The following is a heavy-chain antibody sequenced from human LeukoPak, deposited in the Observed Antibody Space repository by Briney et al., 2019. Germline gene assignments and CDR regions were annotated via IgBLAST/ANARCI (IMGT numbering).Heavy chain of an antibody. CDR3: ARRGLLLWFGESKGDFDY. Sequence: PSETLSLTCTVSGGSISSYYWSWIRQPPGKGLEWIGYIYYSGSTNYNPSLKSRVTISVDTSKNQFSLKLSSVTAADTAVYYCARRGLLLWFGESKGDFDYWGQGTLVTVSS. J-gene: IGHJ4*02. CDR1: GGSISSYY. V-gene: IGHV4-59*12. D-gene: IGHD3-10*01. CDR2: IYYSGST.